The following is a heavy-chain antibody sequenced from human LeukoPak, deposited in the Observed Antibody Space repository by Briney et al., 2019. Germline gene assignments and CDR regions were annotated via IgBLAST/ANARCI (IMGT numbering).Heavy chain of an antibody. V-gene: IGHV3-30*18. Sequence: PGGSLRLSCAASGFTFSSYGMHWVRQAPGKGLEWVAVISYDGSNKYYADSVKGRFTISRDNSKNTLYLQMNSLRAEDTAVYYCAKDSWYNWNDSWFDPWGQGTLVTVSS. CDR2: ISYDGSNK. CDR3: AKDSWYNWNDSWFDP. D-gene: IGHD1-20*01. J-gene: IGHJ5*02. CDR1: GFTFSSYG.